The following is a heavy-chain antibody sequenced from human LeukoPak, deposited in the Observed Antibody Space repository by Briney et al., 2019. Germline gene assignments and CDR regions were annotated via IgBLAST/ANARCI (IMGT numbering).Heavy chain of an antibody. D-gene: IGHD1-26*01. J-gene: IGHJ4*02. CDR1: GFTFSSYS. V-gene: IGHV3-48*01. Sequence: GGSLRLSCAASGFTFSSYSMNWVRQAPGKGLEWVSYVSSSSSTIYYADSVKGRFTISRDNAKNSLYLQMNSLRAEDTAVYYCARVRSGSPRGYFDYWGQGTLVTVSS. CDR3: ARVRSGSPRGYFDY. CDR2: VSSSSSTI.